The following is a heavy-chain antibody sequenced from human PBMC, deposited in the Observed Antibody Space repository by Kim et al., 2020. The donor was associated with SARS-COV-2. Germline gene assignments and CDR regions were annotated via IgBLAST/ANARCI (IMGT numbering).Heavy chain of an antibody. V-gene: IGHV3-23*01. CDR2: ISGSGGST. Sequence: GGSLRLSCAASGFTFSSYAMSWVRQAPGKGLEWVSAISGSGGSTYYADSVKGRFTISRDNSKNTLYLQMNSLRAEDTAVYYCAKGGIPSLFPYYYYGMDVWGQGTTVTVSS. J-gene: IGHJ6*02. D-gene: IGHD1-26*01. CDR3: AKGGIPSLFPYYYYGMDV. CDR1: GFTFSSYA.